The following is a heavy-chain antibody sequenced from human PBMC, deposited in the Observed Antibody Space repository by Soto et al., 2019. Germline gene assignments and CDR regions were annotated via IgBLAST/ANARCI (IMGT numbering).Heavy chain of an antibody. CDR2: IYPGDSDT. J-gene: IGHJ6*02. CDR1: GYSFAIYW. D-gene: IGHD2-21*01. Sequence: GESLKISCKGSGYSFAIYWIGWVRQMPGKGLEWMGIIYPGDSDTRYSPSFQGQVTISADKSISTAYLQWSSLKASDTAMYYCARLSVSCCYSHYYYYRLSVWAQGSTVTVSS. V-gene: IGHV5-51*01. CDR3: ARLSVSCCYSHYYYYRLSV.